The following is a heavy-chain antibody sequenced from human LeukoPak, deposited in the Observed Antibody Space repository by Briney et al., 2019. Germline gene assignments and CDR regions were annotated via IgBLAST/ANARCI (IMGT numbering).Heavy chain of an antibody. J-gene: IGHJ3*01. Sequence: GGSLRLSCAASGFTFSSYGMHWVRPAPGKGLEWGSGISPSGDITYYADSVMGRFTISRDNRKSTVSLQMNSLRPEDTALYYCVRDLDWGAFDVWGQGTMVTVSS. V-gene: IGHV3-23*01. CDR2: ISPSGDIT. CDR1: GFTFSSYG. CDR3: VRDLDWGAFDV. D-gene: IGHD3/OR15-3a*01.